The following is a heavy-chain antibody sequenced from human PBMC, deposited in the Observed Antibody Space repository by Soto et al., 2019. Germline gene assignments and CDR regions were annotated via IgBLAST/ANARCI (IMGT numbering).Heavy chain of an antibody. CDR2: TRDKANSYTA. CDR1: GFSLSDHY. J-gene: IGHJ4*02. CDR3: ARVPSRIVRGVYFDY. Sequence: EVQLVESGGGLVQPGGSLRLSCAASGFSLSDHYMDWVRQAPGKGLEWVGRTRDKANSYTAEYATSVKGRFTISRDDSENSMYLQMNSLKTEGTAVYYCARVPSRIVRGVYFDYWGQGTLVTVSS. D-gene: IGHD3-10*01. V-gene: IGHV3-72*01.